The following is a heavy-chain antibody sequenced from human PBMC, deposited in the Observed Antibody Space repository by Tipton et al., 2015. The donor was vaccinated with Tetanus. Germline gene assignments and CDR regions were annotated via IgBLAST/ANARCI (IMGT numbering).Heavy chain of an antibody. CDR3: ARHHPPRGFPYGGLHP. Sequence: TLSLTCTVSGGTTATGGYSWNWIRQHPGKGLEWIGYIYDNGNTLYNPSLEGRVSISIDTSKTQFSLKLTSVTAADTAVYYCARHHPPRGFPYGGLHPWGQGTLVTVSS. V-gene: IGHV4-31*03. D-gene: IGHD3-16*01. J-gene: IGHJ5*02. CDR2: IYDNGNT. CDR1: GGTTATGGYS.